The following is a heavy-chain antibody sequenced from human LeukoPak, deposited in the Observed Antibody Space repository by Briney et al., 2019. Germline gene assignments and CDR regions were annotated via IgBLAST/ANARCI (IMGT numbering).Heavy chain of an antibody. Sequence: SSVKVSCKASGGTFSSYAISWVRQAPGPGLEWMGRIIPILGIANYAQKFQGRVTITADKSTSTAYMELSSLRSEDTAVYYCASPRLLLEGYYGMDVWGQGTTVTVSS. CDR3: ASPRLLLEGYYGMDV. J-gene: IGHJ6*02. CDR2: IIPILGIA. CDR1: GGTFSSYA. D-gene: IGHD2/OR15-2a*01. V-gene: IGHV1-69*04.